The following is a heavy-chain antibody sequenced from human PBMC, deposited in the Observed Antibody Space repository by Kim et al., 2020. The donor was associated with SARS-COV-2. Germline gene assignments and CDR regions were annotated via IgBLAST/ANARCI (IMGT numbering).Heavy chain of an antibody. J-gene: IGHJ5*02. D-gene: IGHD3-22*01. CDR2: ISSSSSYI. V-gene: IGHV3-21*01. CDR3: ARGDYYDSSGYYLETGWFDP. Sequence: GGSLRLSCAASGFTFSSYSMNWVRQAPGKGLEWVSSISSSSSYIYYADSVKGRFTISRDNAKNSLYLQMNSLRAEDTAVYYCARGDYYDSSGYYLETGWFDPWGQGTLVTVSS. CDR1: GFTFSSYS.